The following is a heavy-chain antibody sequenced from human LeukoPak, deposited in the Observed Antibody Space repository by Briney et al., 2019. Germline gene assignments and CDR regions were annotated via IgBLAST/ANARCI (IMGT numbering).Heavy chain of an antibody. CDR2: IKQDGSEK. CDR1: GFTFSSYW. J-gene: IGHJ4*02. D-gene: IGHD3-22*01. CDR3: ARDPSYYYDSSGYYPLVY. Sequence: PGGSLRLSCAAPGFTFSSYWMSWVRQAPGKGLEWVANIKQDGSEKYYVDSVKGRFTISRDNAKNSLYLQMNSLRAEDTAVYYCARDPSYYYDSSGYYPLVYWGQGTLVTVSS. V-gene: IGHV3-7*01.